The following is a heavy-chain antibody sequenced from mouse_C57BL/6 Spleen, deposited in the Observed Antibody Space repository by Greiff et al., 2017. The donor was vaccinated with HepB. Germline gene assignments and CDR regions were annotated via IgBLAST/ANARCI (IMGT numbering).Heavy chain of an antibody. CDR3: ARGGDSTGVGV. V-gene: IGHV1-81*01. Sequence: VQLQESGAELARPGASVKLSYKASGYTFTSYGISWVKQRTGQGLEWIGEIYPRSGNTYYNEKFKGKATLTADKSSSTAYMELRSLTSEDSAVYFCARGGDSTGVGVWGQGTLVTVSA. D-gene: IGHD1-1*01. CDR1: GYTFTSYG. J-gene: IGHJ3*01. CDR2: IYPRSGNT.